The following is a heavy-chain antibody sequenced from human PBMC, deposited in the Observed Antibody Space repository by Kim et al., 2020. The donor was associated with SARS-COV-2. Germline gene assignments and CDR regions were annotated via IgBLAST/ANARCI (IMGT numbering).Heavy chain of an antibody. J-gene: IGHJ4*02. CDR3: ARGRGDFGEFPRFDQ. Sequence: SETLSLTCAVYGGSFSGYYWNWIRQPPGKGLEWIGEINQSGGNNYKSSLKSRVTMSLDTSKNQLSLKLSSLTAADTAVCYCARGRGDFGEFPRFDQWGQGTLVTVSS. CDR2: INQSGGN. CDR1: GGSFSGYY. D-gene: IGHD3-10*01. V-gene: IGHV4-34*01.